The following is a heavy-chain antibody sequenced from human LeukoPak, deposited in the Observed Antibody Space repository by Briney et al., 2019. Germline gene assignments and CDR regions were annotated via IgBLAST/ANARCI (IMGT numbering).Heavy chain of an antibody. D-gene: IGHD5-18*01. Sequence: GGSLRLSCAASGFTVSSNYMSWVRQAPGKGLEWVAVIWYDGSNKYYADSVKGRFTISRDNSKNTLYLQMNSLRAEDTAVYYCAREKPGYGYGNDAFDIWGQGTMVTVSS. CDR2: IWYDGSNK. CDR3: AREKPGYGYGNDAFDI. V-gene: IGHV3-33*08. CDR1: GFTVSSNY. J-gene: IGHJ3*02.